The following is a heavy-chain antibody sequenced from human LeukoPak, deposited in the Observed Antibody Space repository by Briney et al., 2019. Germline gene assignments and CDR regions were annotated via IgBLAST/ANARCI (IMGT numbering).Heavy chain of an antibody. CDR1: GYPFITYF. CDR3: AKAINYYDSSGYYLYYFDY. Sequence: GASVKVSCKASGYPFITYFMHWVRQAPGQGLEWMGWINPNSGDTYYPQEFQGRVAMTRDTSINTAYMDLSRLTSDDTAIYYCAKAINYYDSSGYYLYYFDYWDHGTPVTVSS. J-gene: IGHJ4*01. CDR2: INPNSGDT. D-gene: IGHD3-22*01. V-gene: IGHV1-2*02.